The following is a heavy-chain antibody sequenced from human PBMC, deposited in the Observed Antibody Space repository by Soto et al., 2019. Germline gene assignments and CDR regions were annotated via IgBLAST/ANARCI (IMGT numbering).Heavy chain of an antibody. V-gene: IGHV3-23*01. CDR2: IGGGGSST. CDR1: GFTFSTYV. D-gene: IGHD3-10*01. Sequence: PGGSLRLSCAASGFTFSTYVMSWVRQAPGKGPEWVSTIGGGGSSTYYADSVKGRFTISRDNSKNTLYLQMNSLRPEDTAVYYCAKEGALGLYYFDYWGQGTLVTV. J-gene: IGHJ4*02. CDR3: AKEGALGLYYFDY.